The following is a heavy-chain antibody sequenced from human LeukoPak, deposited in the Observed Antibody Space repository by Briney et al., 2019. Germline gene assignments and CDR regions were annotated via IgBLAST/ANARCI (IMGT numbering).Heavy chain of an antibody. CDR3: ARDLYCSSTSCEGPYYYYYMDV. CDR1: GYTFTSYG. J-gene: IGHJ6*03. CDR2: ISAYDGNT. V-gene: IGHV1-18*01. Sequence: ASVKVSCKASGYTFTSYGISWVRQAPGQGLEWMGWISAYDGNTNYAQKLQGRVTMTTDTSTSTAYMELRSLRSDDTAVYYCARDLYCSSTSCEGPYYYYYMDVWGKGTTVTVSS. D-gene: IGHD2-2*01.